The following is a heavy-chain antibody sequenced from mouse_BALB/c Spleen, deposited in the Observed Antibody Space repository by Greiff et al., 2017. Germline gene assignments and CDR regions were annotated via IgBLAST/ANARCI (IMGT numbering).Heavy chain of an antibody. J-gene: IGHJ4*01. CDR3: ASPYAMDY. CDR1: GFNIKDTY. V-gene: IGHV14-3*02. Sequence: VQLKQSGAELVKPGASVKLSCTASGFNIKDTYMHWVKQRPEQGLEWIGRIDPANGNTKYDPKFQGKATITADTSSNTAYLQLSSLTSEDTAVYYCASPYAMDYWGQGTSVTVSS. CDR2: IDPANGNT.